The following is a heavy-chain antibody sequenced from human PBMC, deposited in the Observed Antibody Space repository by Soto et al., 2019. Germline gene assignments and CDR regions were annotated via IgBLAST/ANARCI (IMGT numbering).Heavy chain of an antibody. D-gene: IGHD5-18*01. Sequence: EVQLLESGGGLVQPGGSLRLSCAASGFTFSSYAMSWVRQAPGKGLEWVSAISGSGGSTYYADSVKGRFTISRDNSKNTLYLQMNSLRAEDTSVYYCAKDLAAMVPGGYYYYGMDVWGQGTTVTVSS. CDR1: GFTFSSYA. CDR2: ISGSGGST. V-gene: IGHV3-23*01. J-gene: IGHJ6*02. CDR3: AKDLAAMVPGGYYYYGMDV.